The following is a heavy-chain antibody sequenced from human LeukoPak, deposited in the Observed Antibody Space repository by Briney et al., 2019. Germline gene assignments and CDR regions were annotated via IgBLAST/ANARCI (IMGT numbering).Heavy chain of an antibody. CDR1: GFTFSSYG. V-gene: IGHV3-30*02. Sequence: GGSLRLSCAASGFTFSSYGMHWVRQAPGKGLEWVAFIRYDGSNKYYADSVKGRFTISRDNSKNTLYLQMNSLRAEDMAVYYCAREVLSWNDRAFDIWGQGTMVTVSS. CDR3: AREVLSWNDRAFDI. CDR2: IRYDGSNK. J-gene: IGHJ3*02. D-gene: IGHD1-1*01.